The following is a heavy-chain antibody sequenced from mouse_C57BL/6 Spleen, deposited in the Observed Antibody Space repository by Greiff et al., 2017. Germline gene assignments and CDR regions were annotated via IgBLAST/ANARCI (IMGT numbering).Heavy chain of an antibody. J-gene: IGHJ1*03. CDR3: ARGGTSNWYFDV. Sequence: VQLQQPGAELVRPGSSVKLSCKASGYTFTSYWMHWVKQRPIQGLEWIGNIDPSDSETHYNQKFKDKATLTVDKSSSTAYMQLSSLTSEDSAVYYCARGGTSNWYFDVWGTGTTVTVSS. CDR2: IDPSDSET. CDR1: GYTFTSYW. V-gene: IGHV1-52*01.